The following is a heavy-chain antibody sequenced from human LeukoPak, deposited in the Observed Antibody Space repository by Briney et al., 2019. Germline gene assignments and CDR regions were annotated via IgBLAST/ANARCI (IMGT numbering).Heavy chain of an antibody. CDR1: GFTLSSYA. CDR2: ISGSGGST. V-gene: IGHV3-23*01. Sequence: GGSLRLSCAASGFTLSSYAMSWVRQAPGKGLEWVSAISGSGGSTYYADSMKGRFTISRDNSKNTLYLQMNSLRAEDTAVYYCAIRDGYNTGAFDIWGQGTMVTVSS. CDR3: AIRDGYNTGAFDI. D-gene: IGHD5-24*01. J-gene: IGHJ3*02.